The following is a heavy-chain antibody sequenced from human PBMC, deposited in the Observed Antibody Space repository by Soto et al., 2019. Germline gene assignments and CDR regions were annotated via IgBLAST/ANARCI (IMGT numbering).Heavy chain of an antibody. J-gene: IGHJ6*02. V-gene: IGHV4-39*01. CDR1: GGSISSSSYY. CDR3: ARRTRSRYYYYYGMDV. D-gene: IGHD3-3*01. Sequence: PSETLSLTCTVSGGSISSSSYYWGWIRQPPGKGLEWIGSIYYSGSTYYNPSLKSRVTISVDTSKNQFSLKLSSVTAADTAVYYCARRTRSRYYYYYGMDVWGQGTTVTVSS. CDR2: IYYSGST.